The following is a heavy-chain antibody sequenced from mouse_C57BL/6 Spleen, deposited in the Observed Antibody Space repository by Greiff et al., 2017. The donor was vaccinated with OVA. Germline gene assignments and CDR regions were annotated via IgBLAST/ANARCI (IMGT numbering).Heavy chain of an antibody. V-gene: IGHV2-3*01. CDR3: EVAQAPWFAY. J-gene: IGHJ3*01. D-gene: IGHD3-2*02. CDR1: GFSFTSYG. CDR2: IWGDGST. Sequence: QVQLKESGPGLVPPSQSLSITCTVSGFSFTSYGVSWVRQPPGKGLEWMGVIWGDGSTNYNSAPLSRLSISKDNSKSQVFLKLKSLQTADTATYYCEVAQAPWFAYWGQGTLVTVSA.